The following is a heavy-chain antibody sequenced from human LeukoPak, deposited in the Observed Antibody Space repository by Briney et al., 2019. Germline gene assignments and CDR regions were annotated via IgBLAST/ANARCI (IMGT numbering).Heavy chain of an antibody. CDR1: GGSISSGSYY. J-gene: IGHJ4*02. CDR2: IYTSGST. CDR3: ARDEGQLAGYYFDY. D-gene: IGHD6-6*01. Sequence: SQTLSLTCTVSGGSISSGSYYWSWIRQPAGKGLEWIGRIYTSGSTNYNPSLKSRVTISVDTSKNQFSLKLTSMTAADTAVYYCARDEGQLAGYYFDYWGQGTLVTVSS. V-gene: IGHV4-61*02.